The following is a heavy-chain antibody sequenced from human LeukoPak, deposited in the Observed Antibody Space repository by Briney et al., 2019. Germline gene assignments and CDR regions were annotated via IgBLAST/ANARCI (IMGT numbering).Heavy chain of an antibody. CDR1: GGTFSSYA. D-gene: IGHD1-26*01. V-gene: IGHV1-69*04. J-gene: IGHJ4*02. CDR3: ARAYSGSYYGFDY. Sequence: ASVKVSCKASGGTFSSYAISWVRQAPGQGLEWMGRIIPILGIANYAQKFQGRVTITADESTSTAYMELSSLRSEDTAVYYCARAYSGSYYGFDYWGQGTLVTVSS. CDR2: IIPILGIA.